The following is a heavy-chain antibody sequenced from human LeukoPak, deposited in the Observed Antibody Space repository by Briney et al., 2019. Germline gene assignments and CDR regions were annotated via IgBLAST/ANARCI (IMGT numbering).Heavy chain of an antibody. CDR1: GGTFSSYA. D-gene: IGHD5-18*01. Sequence: SVKVSCKASGGTFSSYAISWVRQAPGQGLEWMGRIIPIFGTANYAQKFQGRVTITADESTSTAYMELSSLRSEDTAVYYCARVDGGYSYGFNYWGQGTLLTVSS. J-gene: IGHJ4*02. CDR2: IIPIFGTA. V-gene: IGHV1-69*13. CDR3: ARVDGGYSYGFNY.